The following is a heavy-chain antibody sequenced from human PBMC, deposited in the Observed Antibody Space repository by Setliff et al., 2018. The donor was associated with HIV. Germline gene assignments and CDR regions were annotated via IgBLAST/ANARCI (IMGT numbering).Heavy chain of an antibody. D-gene: IGHD3-3*01. CDR1: GYSISSGYY. Sequence: SETLSLTCAVSGYSISSGYYWGWIRQPPGKGLEWIGEINHNGGTNYNPSLKSRVVVSVDRSKNQFSLKLISVTAADTAIYYCARGRDYTGSWFRPFYLDFWGHGNLVTVSS. V-gene: IGHV4-38-2*01. CDR3: ARGRDYTGSWFRPFYLDF. J-gene: IGHJ4*01. CDR2: INHNGGT.